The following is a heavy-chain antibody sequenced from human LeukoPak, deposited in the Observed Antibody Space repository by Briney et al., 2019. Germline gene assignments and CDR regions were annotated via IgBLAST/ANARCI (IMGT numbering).Heavy chain of an antibody. J-gene: IGHJ2*01. CDR1: GGSISSYY. V-gene: IGHV4-4*07. D-gene: IGHD2-2*01. CDR3: ARDRTVVPTANYWYFDL. CDR2: IYTSGSA. Sequence: SETLSLTCTVSGGSISSYYWSWIRQPAGKGLEWIGRIYTSGSANYNPSLKSRVTMSVDTSKSQFSLKLSSVTAADTAVYYCARDRTVVPTANYWYFDLWGRGTLVTVSS.